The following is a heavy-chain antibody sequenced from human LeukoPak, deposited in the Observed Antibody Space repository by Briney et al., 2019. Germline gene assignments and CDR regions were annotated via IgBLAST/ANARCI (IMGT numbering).Heavy chain of an antibody. CDR1: GYTFTNYG. V-gene: IGHV1-18*01. CDR3: ARDFRSGYDLFDP. CDR2: LGTYNGHT. J-gene: IGHJ5*02. D-gene: IGHD5-12*01. Sequence: GASVTVSCTASGYTFTNYGISWVRQAPGQGLEWMGWLGTYNGHTNYVQKFQGRITMTTDTSTNTAFMELRSLRSDDTAVYYCARDFRSGYDLFDPWGQGTLVTVSS.